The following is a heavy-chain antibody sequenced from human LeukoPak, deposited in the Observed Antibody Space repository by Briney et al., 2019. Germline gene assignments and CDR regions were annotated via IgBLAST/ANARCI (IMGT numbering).Heavy chain of an antibody. Sequence: SETLSLTCAVSGGSISRSNWWTWVRQSPGKGLEWIGDIIHSGNTNYNPSLRSRLTISLDKSRNQFSLKLSSVTAADTAVYYCARVRGATMLEYYFDYWGQGTLVTVSS. CDR2: IIHSGNT. J-gene: IGHJ4*02. V-gene: IGHV4-4*02. D-gene: IGHD3-22*01. CDR1: GGSISRSNW. CDR3: ARVRGATMLEYYFDY.